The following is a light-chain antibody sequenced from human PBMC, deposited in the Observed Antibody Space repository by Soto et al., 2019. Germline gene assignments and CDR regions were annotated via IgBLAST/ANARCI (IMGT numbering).Light chain of an antibody. J-gene: IGKJ5*01. Sequence: PSTLSSSVGDRVTITCRASQSISRGLAWYQQKPGKAPKLLIYGASTLQSGVPSRFSGSGSGTNFTLTISSLQPEDFASYYCQQSYSTPITFGQGTRLEIK. CDR3: QQSYSTPIT. CDR1: QSISRG. V-gene: IGKV1-39*01. CDR2: GAS.